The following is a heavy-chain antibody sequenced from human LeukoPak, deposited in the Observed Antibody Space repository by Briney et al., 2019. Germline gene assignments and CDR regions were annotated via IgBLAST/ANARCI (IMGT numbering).Heavy chain of an antibody. J-gene: IGHJ5*02. Sequence: ASVKVSCKASGYTFTGYYMHWVRQAPGQGPEWMGWINPNSGGTNYAQKFQGRVTLTRDTSISTAYMELNSLISDDTAVYYCTRGKYADYPRWLDPWGQGTLVTVSS. CDR1: GYTFTGYY. D-gene: IGHD4-17*01. CDR2: INPNSGGT. V-gene: IGHV1-2*02. CDR3: TRGKYADYPRWLDP.